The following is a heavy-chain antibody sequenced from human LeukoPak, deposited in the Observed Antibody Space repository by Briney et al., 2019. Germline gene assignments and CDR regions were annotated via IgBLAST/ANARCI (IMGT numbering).Heavy chain of an antibody. CDR2: IHTGGNT. CDR3: ARDHGLLRALDP. J-gene: IGHJ5*02. Sequence: SETLSLTCTVSGVSVMNNFWAWIRQPAGKGLEWVGRIHTGGNTNYNPSLKSRVTISVDTSKNQFSLNLTSVTAADTAIYYCARDHGLLRALDPWGQGTLVTVSS. CDR1: GVSVMNNF. D-gene: IGHD3/OR15-3a*01. V-gene: IGHV4-4*07.